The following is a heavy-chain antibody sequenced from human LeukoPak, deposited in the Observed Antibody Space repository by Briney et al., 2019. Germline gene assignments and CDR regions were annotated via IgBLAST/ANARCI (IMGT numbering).Heavy chain of an antibody. CDR1: GYGLTSFL. J-gene: IGHJ4*02. Sequence: VESLEISCXGSGYGLTSFLLGWDPQMPGKGPEWIGIIYPGDSDPRYRPSFQSQVPISAHNPIRTPSPPWSSLKASDAAMYYCARPTGGSGWYVDYWGPGTLVTVSS. V-gene: IGHV5-51*01. CDR2: IYPGDSDP. D-gene: IGHD6-19*01. CDR3: ARPTGGSGWYVDY.